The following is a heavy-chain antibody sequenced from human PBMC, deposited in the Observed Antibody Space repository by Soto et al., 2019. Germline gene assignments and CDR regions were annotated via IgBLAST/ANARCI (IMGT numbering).Heavy chain of an antibody. CDR3: ARGADTALVRGYNWFDP. V-gene: IGHV4-34*01. D-gene: IGHD5-18*01. CDR1: GGSFSDYY. J-gene: IGHJ5*02. CDR2: INHSGST. Sequence: SETLSLTCAIYGGSFSDYYWSWIRQPPGKGLEWIGEINHSGSTNYNPSLKSRVTMSVDTSKNQFPLRLNSVTAADTAVYYCARGADTALVRGYNWFDPWGQGTLVTVSS.